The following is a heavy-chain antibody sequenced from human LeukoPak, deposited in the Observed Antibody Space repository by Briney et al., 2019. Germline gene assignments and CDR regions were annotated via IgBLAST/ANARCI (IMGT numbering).Heavy chain of an antibody. J-gene: IGHJ6*04. V-gene: IGHV3-23*01. Sequence: GGSLRLSCAASGFTFSSYAMSWVRQASGKGLEWVSAISGSGGSTYYADSVKGRFTISRDNSKNTLYLQMNSPRAEDTAVYYCAKDRTAAAAHYGMDVWGKGTTVTVSS. CDR3: AKDRTAAAAHYGMDV. CDR2: ISGSGGST. D-gene: IGHD6-13*01. CDR1: GFTFSSYA.